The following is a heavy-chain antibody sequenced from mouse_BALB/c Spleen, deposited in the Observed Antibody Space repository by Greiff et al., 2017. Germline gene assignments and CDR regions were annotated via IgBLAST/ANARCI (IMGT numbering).Heavy chain of an antibody. D-gene: IGHD2-12*01. J-gene: IGHJ4*01. CDR3: ARGRRGMDY. CDR1: GFNIKDTY. V-gene: IGHV14-3*02. Sequence: VHVKQSGAELVKPGASVKLSCTASGFNIKDTYMHWVKQRPEQGLEWIGRIDPANGNTKYDPKFQGKATITADTSSNTAYLQLSSLTSEDTAVYYCARGRRGMDYWGQGTSVTVSS. CDR2: IDPANGNT.